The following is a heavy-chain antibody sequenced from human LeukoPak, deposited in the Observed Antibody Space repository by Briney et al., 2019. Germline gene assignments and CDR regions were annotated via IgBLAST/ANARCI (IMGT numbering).Heavy chain of an antibody. CDR2: IYYSGST. D-gene: IGHD3-3*01. CDR3: ARLLGDYDFWSGDRHYYFDY. CDR1: GGSISSGGYY. V-gene: IGHV4-31*03. Sequence: PSETLSLTCTVSGGSISSGGYYWSWLRQHPGKGLEWIGYIYYSGSTYYNPSLKSRVTISVDTSKNQFSLKLSSVSAADTAVYYCARLLGDYDFWSGDRHYYFDYWGQGTLVTVSS. J-gene: IGHJ4*02.